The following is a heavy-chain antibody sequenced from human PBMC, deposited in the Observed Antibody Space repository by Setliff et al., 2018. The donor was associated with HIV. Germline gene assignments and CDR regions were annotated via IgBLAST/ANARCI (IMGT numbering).Heavy chain of an antibody. CDR1: GYTFTTYY. J-gene: IGHJ1*01. CDR2: INPSSTST. V-gene: IGHV1-46*01. Sequence: ASVKVSCKASGYTFTTYYIHWVRQAPGQGLEWMGIINPSSTSTNYAQRFQGRVTMTRDTSTSTVYMELSSLRSEDTAVYYCARDHMSVGAWVGATSRGLFQHWGQGTLVTRLL. CDR3: ARDHMSVGAWVGATSRGLFQH. D-gene: IGHD1-26*01.